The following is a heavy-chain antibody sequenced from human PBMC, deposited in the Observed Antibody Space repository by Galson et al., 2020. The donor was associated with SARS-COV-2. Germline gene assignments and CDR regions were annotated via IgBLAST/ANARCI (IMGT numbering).Heavy chain of an antibody. CDR2: INPTSGGT. Sequence: ASAKVSCKASGYTFTGYYMHWVRQAPGQGLEWMGWINPTSGGTNYAQKFQGWVTMTRDTSISTAYMQLSRLISDATAVYYCAIVGIAAAVPLNPLPVECYYYGMDVWGQGTTVTVSS. D-gene: IGHD6-13*01. J-gene: IGHJ6*02. CDR1: GYTFTGYY. CDR3: AIVGIAAAVPLNPLPVECYYYGMDV. V-gene: IGHV1-2*04.